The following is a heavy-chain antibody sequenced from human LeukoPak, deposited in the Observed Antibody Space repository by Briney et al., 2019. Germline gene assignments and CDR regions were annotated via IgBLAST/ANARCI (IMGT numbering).Heavy chain of an antibody. CDR2: INHSGST. V-gene: IGHV4-34*01. Sequence: SETLSLTCAVSDDSFSSHYWTWLRQPPGKGLEWIGEINHSGSTNYNPSLKSRVTISVDTSKNQFSLKLSSVTAADTAVYYCARRGSRKYCSSTSCNAFDIWGQGTMVTVSS. CDR1: DDSFSSHY. CDR3: ARRGSRKYCSSTSCNAFDI. J-gene: IGHJ3*02. D-gene: IGHD2-2*01.